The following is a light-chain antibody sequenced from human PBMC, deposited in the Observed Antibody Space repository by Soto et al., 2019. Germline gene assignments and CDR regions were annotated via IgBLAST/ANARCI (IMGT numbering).Light chain of an antibody. CDR2: GAS. Sequence: IVMTQSPATLSVSPGESAPLSCRASQSVSSNLAWYQQKPGQAPRLLIYGASSRATGFPARVSASGSGTECTLTISRLQSEDFAVYYCQQYSSSPGTFGHGTKVDIK. CDR3: QQYSSSPGT. CDR1: QSVSSN. V-gene: IGKV3-15*01. J-gene: IGKJ3*01.